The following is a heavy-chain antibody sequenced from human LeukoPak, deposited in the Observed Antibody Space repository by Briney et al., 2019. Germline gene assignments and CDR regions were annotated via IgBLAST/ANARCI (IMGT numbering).Heavy chain of an antibody. Sequence: GASVKVSCKASGYTFTSYDINGVRQAARQGLEYMAWMNPTRGHTGYSQKFQGIFTMPRNTSISTAYTELGSLRSEDTAVYYFARAFPLTTTVDYWGQGTLVTVSS. J-gene: IGHJ4*02. V-gene: IGHV1-8*01. D-gene: IGHD1-14*01. CDR2: MNPTRGHT. CDR3: ARAFPLTTTVDY. CDR1: GYTFTSYD.